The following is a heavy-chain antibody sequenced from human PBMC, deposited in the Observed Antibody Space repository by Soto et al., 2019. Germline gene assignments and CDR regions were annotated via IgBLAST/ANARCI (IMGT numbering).Heavy chain of an antibody. CDR1: GGTFSSYA. J-gene: IGHJ6*02. D-gene: IGHD3-10*01. V-gene: IGHV1-69*13. CDR3: ARDLGGLLGHGMDV. Sequence: ASVKVSCKASGGTFSSYAISWVRQAPGQGLEWMGGIIPIFGTANYAQKFQGRVTITADESTSTAYMELSSLRSEDTAVYYCARDLGGLLGHGMDVWGQGTTVTVSS. CDR2: IIPIFGTA.